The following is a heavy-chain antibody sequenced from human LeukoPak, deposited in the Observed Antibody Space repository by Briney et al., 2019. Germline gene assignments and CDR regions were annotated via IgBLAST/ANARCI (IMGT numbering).Heavy chain of an antibody. J-gene: IGHJ4*02. Sequence: PSQTLSLTCTVSGGSISSGSYYWSWIRQPAGKGLEWIGCIYTSGSTNYNPSLKSRVTISVDTSKNQFSLKLSSVTAADTAVYYCARDHDSSGWYYFDYWSQGTLVTVPS. CDR1: GGSISSGSYY. V-gene: IGHV4-61*02. CDR2: IYTSGST. D-gene: IGHD6-19*01. CDR3: ARDHDSSGWYYFDY.